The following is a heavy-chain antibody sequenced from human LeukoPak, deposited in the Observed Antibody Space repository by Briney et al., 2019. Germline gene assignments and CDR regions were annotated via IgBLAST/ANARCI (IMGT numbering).Heavy chain of an antibody. Sequence: SETLSLTCTVSGGSISSYYWSWIRQPPGKVLEWIGYIYYSGSTNYNPSLKSRVTISVDTSKNQFSLKLSSVTAADTAVYYCARQRTTVTTASAFDIWGQGTMVTVSS. CDR1: GGSISSYY. CDR2: IYYSGST. V-gene: IGHV4-59*08. J-gene: IGHJ3*02. D-gene: IGHD4-17*01. CDR3: ARQRTTVTTASAFDI.